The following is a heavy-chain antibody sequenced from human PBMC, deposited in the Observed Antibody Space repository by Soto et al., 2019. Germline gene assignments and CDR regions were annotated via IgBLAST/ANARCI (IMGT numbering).Heavy chain of an antibody. J-gene: IGHJ4*02. D-gene: IGHD1-26*01. CDR3: ARESGRAFYVY. V-gene: IGHV1-2*04. Sequence: ASVKVSCKASGYTFTGYYMHLVRQAPGQGLEWXGWXXPXXXXXNXXXKFQGWVTMTRDTSISTAYMELSRLRSDDTAVYYCARESGRAFYVYWGQGTLVTVSS. CDR1: GYTFTGYY. CDR2: XXPXXXXX.